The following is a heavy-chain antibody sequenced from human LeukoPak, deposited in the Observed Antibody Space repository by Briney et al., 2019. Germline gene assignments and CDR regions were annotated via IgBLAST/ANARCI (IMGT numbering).Heavy chain of an antibody. J-gene: IGHJ5*02. D-gene: IGHD3-10*01. V-gene: IGHV4-59*01. CDR2: IFYSGTT. CDR1: GGSISSYY. CDR3: ARDSGTTGEVKFDP. Sequence: SETLSLTCTVSGGSISSYYWSWIRQPPGKGLEWIGFIFYSGTTNYNPSLKSRVTISVDTSKNQFSLKLSSVTAADTAVYYCARDSGTTGEVKFDPWGQGTLVTVSS.